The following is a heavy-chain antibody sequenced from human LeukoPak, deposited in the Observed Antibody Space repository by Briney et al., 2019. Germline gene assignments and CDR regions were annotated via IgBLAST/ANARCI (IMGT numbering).Heavy chain of an antibody. V-gene: IGHV3-20*04. CDR3: ARQETKRITMVRGVILSPALGY. D-gene: IGHD3-10*01. Sequence: GESLRLSCAASGFTFDDYGMSWVRQAPGKGLEWVSGINWNGGSTVYADSVKGRFTISRDNAKNSLYLQMNSLRAEDTALYYCARQETKRITMVRGVILSPALGYWGQGILVTVSS. CDR1: GFTFDDYG. J-gene: IGHJ4*02. CDR2: INWNGGST.